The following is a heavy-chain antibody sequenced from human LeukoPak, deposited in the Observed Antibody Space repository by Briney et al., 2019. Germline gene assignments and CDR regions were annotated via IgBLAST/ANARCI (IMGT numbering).Heavy chain of an antibody. CDR1: GFTFSSYG. V-gene: IGHV3-30*02. CDR3: AKNRDSSDYPRDFDF. CDR2: IRHDGSYQ. Sequence: GGSLRLSCAAFGFTFSSYGMHWVRQTPCKGLEWVTFIRHDGSYQQYADSVKGRFTVSRDNSKDMVYLQMNSLGTEDTAVYYCAKNRDSSDYPRDFDFWGQGTLVTVSS. J-gene: IGHJ4*02. D-gene: IGHD3-22*01.